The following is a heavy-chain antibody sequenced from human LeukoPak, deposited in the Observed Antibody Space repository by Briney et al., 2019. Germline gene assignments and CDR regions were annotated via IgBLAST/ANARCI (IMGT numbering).Heavy chain of an antibody. Sequence: SETLSLTCTVSGGSISSGSSYWGWIRQPPGKGLEWIGSISYSGNSYYNPSLKSRVTISVDTSKNQFSLKLSSVTAADTAVYYCARADYYYGMDVWGQGTTVTVSS. V-gene: IGHV4-39*07. CDR1: GGSISSGSSY. J-gene: IGHJ6*02. CDR3: ARADYYYGMDV. CDR2: ISYSGNS.